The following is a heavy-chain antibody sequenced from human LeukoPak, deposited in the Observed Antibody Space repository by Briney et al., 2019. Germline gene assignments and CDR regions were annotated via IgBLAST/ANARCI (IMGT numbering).Heavy chain of an antibody. CDR2: IKSKRDGGTI. J-gene: IGHJ4*02. V-gene: IGHV3-15*01. CDR3: TTGSSFDY. D-gene: IGHD6-6*01. Sequence: RPGGSLRLSCAASGFTFSDAWRSWVRQAPGKGLEWVGRIKSKRDGGTIDYAAPVKGRFTISRDDSKNTFYLQMNSLKTEDAAVYYSTTGSSFDYWGQGTLVTVSS. CDR1: GFTFSDAW.